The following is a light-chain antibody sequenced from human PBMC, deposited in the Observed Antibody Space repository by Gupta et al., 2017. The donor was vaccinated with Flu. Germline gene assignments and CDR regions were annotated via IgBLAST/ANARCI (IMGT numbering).Light chain of an antibody. J-gene: IGKJ1*01. CDR2: TAS. CDR3: QQYNSSPWT. CDR1: QSISSW. V-gene: IGKV1-5*03. Sequence: DIQMTQSPSTLSASVGDRVTMTCRASQSISSWLAWYQQKPGKAPKLLIYTASTLESGVPSRFSGSGSGTEFTLTISSLQPDDFATYYCQQYNSSPWTFGQGTTVEIK.